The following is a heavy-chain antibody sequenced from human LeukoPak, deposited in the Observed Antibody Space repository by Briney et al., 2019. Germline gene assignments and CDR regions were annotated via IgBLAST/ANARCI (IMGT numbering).Heavy chain of an antibody. D-gene: IGHD2/OR15-2a*01. V-gene: IGHV1-18*01. Sequence: GSVKVSCKASGYFFTNYGFSWVRQAPGQGPEGMGCISNSNGNTNYAQKFEGRVTLTRDTSASTAYMELRSLRSDYTAVYFCARSEYAFGYHYFDFWGQGALVTVSS. CDR1: GYFFTNYG. CDR3: ARSEYAFGYHYFDF. CDR2: ISNSNGNT. J-gene: IGHJ4*02.